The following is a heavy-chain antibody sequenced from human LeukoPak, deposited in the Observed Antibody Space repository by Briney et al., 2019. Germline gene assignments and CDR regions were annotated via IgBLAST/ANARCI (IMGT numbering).Heavy chain of an antibody. CDR1: GFTFSSYG. D-gene: IGHD5-12*01. J-gene: IGHJ4*02. Sequence: GGSLRLSCAASGFTFSSYGMHWVRQAPGKGLEWVSSFSASGGSTYYADSVKGRFTISRDNSKNIMFLQMNSLRAEDTAVYYCARGPSGYHNTGGQGTLVTVSS. CDR2: FSASGGST. CDR3: ARGPSGYHNT. V-gene: IGHV3-NL1*01.